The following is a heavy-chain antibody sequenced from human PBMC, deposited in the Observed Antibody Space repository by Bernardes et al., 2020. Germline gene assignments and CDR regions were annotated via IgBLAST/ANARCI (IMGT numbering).Heavy chain of an antibody. CDR3: AKDTSKDYGDYVSAFDI. D-gene: IGHD4-17*01. CDR1: GGSISSYY. V-gene: IGHV4-4*07. CDR2: IYTSGST. Sequence: SETLSLTCTVSGGSISSYYWSWIRQPAGKGLEWIGRIYTSGSTNYNPSLKSRVTMSVDTSKNQFSLKLSSVTAADTALYYCAKDTSKDYGDYVSAFDIWGQGTMVTVSS. J-gene: IGHJ3*02.